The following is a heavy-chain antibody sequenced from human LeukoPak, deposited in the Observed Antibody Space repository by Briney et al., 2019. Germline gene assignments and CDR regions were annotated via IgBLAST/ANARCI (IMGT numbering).Heavy chain of an antibody. CDR1: GFTFSSRT. CDR3: APRGIGGVDWFDP. Sequence: GGSLRLSCGASGFTFSSRTMNWVRQAPGKGLEWVSTITNDGVATYYADSVRGRFTVSRDNSRNTLYLQMNSLRVEDTAVYYCAPRGIGGVDWFDPWGQGTLVTASS. V-gene: IGHV3-23*01. J-gene: IGHJ5*02. CDR2: ITNDGVAT. D-gene: IGHD2-8*02.